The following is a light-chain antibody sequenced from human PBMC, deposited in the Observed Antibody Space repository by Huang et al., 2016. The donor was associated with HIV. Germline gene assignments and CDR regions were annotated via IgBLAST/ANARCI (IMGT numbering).Light chain of an antibody. V-gene: IGKV3-15*01. CDR3: QHYNNWPWWT. J-gene: IGKJ1*01. CDR1: QSVTRN. CDR2: SAS. Sequence: EVVMTQSPAILSVAPGERATLSCRASQSVTRNFAWYQQKPGQAPRPLIYSASTRATGIPARFSGSGSGTEFTLTISSLQSEDFAVYYCQHYNNWPWWTFGQGTKVEIK.